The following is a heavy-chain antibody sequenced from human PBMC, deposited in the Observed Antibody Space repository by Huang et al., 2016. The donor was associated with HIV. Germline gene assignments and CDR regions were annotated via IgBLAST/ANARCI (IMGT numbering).Heavy chain of an antibody. CDR1: GDSINSNTFY. D-gene: IGHD3-3*01. V-gene: IGHV4-39*02. CDR2: IYYSGTT. J-gene: IGHJ1*01. Sequence: LQESGPGLVGPSETLSLTCAVSGDSINSNTFYWGWIRRPPGKALEWIGSIYYSGTTYYNPALKRRARIAVDASKNRIFLHLRSVTAADTGVYYCARTGVAVSDDPEYFQHWGRRPGHHL. CDR3: ARTGVAVSDDPEYFQH.